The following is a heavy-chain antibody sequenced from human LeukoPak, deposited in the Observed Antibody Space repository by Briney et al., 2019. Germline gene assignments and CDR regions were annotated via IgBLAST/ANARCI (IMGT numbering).Heavy chain of an antibody. CDR2: INPNSGGT. J-gene: IGHJ4*02. V-gene: IGHV1-2*02. Sequence: ASVKVPCKASGYTYTGYYIHSVRQAPGQGREWMGWINPNSGGTNSAQQFQGRVTLTRDTSISTAYMELSRLRSDDTAVYYCARDLGYYDRLDQFDCWGQGTLVTVFS. CDR1: GYTYTGYY. CDR3: ARDLGYYDRLDQFDC. D-gene: IGHD3-22*01.